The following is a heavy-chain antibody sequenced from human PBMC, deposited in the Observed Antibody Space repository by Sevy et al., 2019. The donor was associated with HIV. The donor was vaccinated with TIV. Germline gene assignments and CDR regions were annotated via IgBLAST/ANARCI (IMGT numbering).Heavy chain of an antibody. J-gene: IGHJ3*02. D-gene: IGHD4-17*01. CDR3: ARSSKIVTTGAFDI. CDR2: IYSGGST. CDR1: GFTVSSNY. V-gene: IGHV3-53*01. Sequence: GGSLRLSCAASGFTVSSNYMSWVRQAPGKGLEWVSVIYSGGSTYYADSVKGRFTISRDNSKNTLYLQMNSLRAEDTAVYYCARSSKIVTTGAFDIWGQGTMVTVSS.